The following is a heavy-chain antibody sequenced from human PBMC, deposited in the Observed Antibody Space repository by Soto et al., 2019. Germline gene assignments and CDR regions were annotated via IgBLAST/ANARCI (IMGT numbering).Heavy chain of an antibody. CDR3: ARARVMAVTTNWYFDL. CDR1: GGTFSSYA. J-gene: IGHJ2*01. V-gene: IGHV1-69*01. D-gene: IGHD2-21*02. CDR2: IIPIFGTA. Sequence: QVQLGQSGAEVKKPGSSVKVSCKASGGTFSSYAISWVRQAPGQGLEWMGGIIPIFGTANYAQKFQGRVTITADESTSTAYMELSSPRSEDTAVYYCARARVMAVTTNWYFDLWGRGTLVTVSS.